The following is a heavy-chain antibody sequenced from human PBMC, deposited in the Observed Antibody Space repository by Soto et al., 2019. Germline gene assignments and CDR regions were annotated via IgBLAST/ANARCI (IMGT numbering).Heavy chain of an antibody. D-gene: IGHD2-15*01. J-gene: IGHJ4*02. V-gene: IGHV3-23*01. CDR2: ISGSGGST. CDR3: AKALRSGGSSNPDY. CDR1: GFTFSSYA. Sequence: RLSCASSGFTFSSYAMSWVRQAPGKGLEWVSAISGSGGSTYYADSVKGRFTISRDNSKNTLYLQMNSLRAEDTAVYYCAKALRSGGSSNPDYWGQGTLVTVSS.